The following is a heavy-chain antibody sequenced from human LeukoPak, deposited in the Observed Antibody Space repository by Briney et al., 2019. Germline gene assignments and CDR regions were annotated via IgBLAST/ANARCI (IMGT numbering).Heavy chain of an antibody. Sequence: ASVKVSCKASGYTFTGYYMHWVRQAPGQGLEWMGWINPNSGGTNYAQKFQGRVTMTRDTSISTAYMELNRLRSDDTAVYYCARGVAARPPYWFDPWGQGTLVTVSS. V-gene: IGHV1-2*02. CDR3: ARGVAARPPYWFDP. CDR2: INPNSGGT. J-gene: IGHJ5*02. D-gene: IGHD6-6*01. CDR1: GYTFTGYY.